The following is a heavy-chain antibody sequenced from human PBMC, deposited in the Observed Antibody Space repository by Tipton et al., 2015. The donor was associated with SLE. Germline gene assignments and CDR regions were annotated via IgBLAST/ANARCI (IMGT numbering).Heavy chain of an antibody. Sequence: TLSLTCTVSGGSLNSGGYYWSWIRPHPGKGLEWIGYIYYTGSTFYNPSLNSRLTISVDTSKNQFSLKLSSVTAADTAVYYCARGLRGVMTGDWFDPWGQGTLVTVSS. CDR3: ARGLRGVMTGDWFDP. D-gene: IGHD3-16*01. CDR2: IYYTGST. V-gene: IGHV4-31*03. CDR1: GGSLNSGGYY. J-gene: IGHJ5*02.